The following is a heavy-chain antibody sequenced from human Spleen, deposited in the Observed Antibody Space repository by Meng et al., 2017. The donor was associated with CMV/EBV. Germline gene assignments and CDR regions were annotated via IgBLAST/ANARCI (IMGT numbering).Heavy chain of an antibody. Sequence: SETLSLTCTVSGGSISSGDYYWSWICQPPGKGLEWIGYIYDSGSTYYNPSLKSRVTMSVDTSKNQFSLRLSSVTAADTAVYYCARAVGGVVIIPTSTLFDYWGQGTLVTVSS. V-gene: IGHV4-30-4*08. J-gene: IGHJ4*02. CDR2: IYDSGST. CDR1: GGSISSGDYY. D-gene: IGHD3-3*01. CDR3: ARAVGGVVIIPTSTLFDY.